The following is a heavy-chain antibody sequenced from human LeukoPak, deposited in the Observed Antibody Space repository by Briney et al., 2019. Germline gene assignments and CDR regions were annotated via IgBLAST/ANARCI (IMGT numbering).Heavy chain of an antibody. V-gene: IGHV4-39*01. CDR2: VYYTGTT. Sequence: PSETLSLTCTVSGGSINRSSYYWGWIRQPPGKWLEWIATVYYTGTTYYNPSLKSRVIISADTSKNQFSLKLSSVTAADTAVYHCVRQAGYFDYWGQGTLVTVSS. J-gene: IGHJ4*02. CDR1: GGSINRSSYY. CDR3: VRQAGYFDY.